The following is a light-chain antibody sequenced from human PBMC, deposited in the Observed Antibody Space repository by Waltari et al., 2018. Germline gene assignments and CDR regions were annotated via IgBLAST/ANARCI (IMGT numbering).Light chain of an antibody. J-gene: IGKJ1*01. CDR2: GTS. CDR1: QRVGGT. V-gene: IGKV3-20*01. CDR3: QHYVRLPAT. Sequence: EIVLTQSPGTLSSSPGERATLSCRASQRVGGTLAWYQQKPGQAPRLLMYGTSIRAPGTPDGFSGTGSGTDFSLTISRLEPEDFAVDYCQHYVRLPATFGQGTKVEIK.